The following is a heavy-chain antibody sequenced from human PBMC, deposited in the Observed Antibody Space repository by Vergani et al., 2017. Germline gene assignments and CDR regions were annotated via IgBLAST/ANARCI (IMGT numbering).Heavy chain of an antibody. J-gene: IGHJ5*02. Sequence: EVQLVESGGGLVKPGGSLRLSCAASGFTFSSYSMNWVRQAPGKGLEWVSSISSSSSYRYYADSVKGRFTISRDNAKNSLYLQMNSLRAEDTAVYYCAGVSYKDWCDPWGQGTLVTVSS. V-gene: IGHV3-21*01. CDR1: GFTFSSYS. D-gene: IGHD5-24*01. CDR2: ISSSSSYR. CDR3: AGVSYKDWCDP.